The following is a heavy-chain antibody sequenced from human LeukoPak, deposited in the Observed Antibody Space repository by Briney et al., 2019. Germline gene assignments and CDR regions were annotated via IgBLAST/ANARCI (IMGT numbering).Heavy chain of an antibody. CDR2: IYYSGST. Sequence: SETLSLTCTVSGGSISSYYWSWIRQPPGKGLEWIGYIYYSGSTNYNPSLKSRVTISVDTSKNQFSLKLSSVTAADTAVYYCASFPDYCSSTSCYWRYWGQGTLVTVSS. CDR1: GGSISSYY. J-gene: IGHJ4*02. D-gene: IGHD2-2*01. V-gene: IGHV4-59*12. CDR3: ASFPDYCSSTSCYWRY.